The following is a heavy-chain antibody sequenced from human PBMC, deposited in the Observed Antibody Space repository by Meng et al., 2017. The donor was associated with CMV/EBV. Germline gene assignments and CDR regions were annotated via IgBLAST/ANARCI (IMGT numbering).Heavy chain of an antibody. J-gene: IGHJ6*02. D-gene: IGHD3-3*01. Sequence: GESLKISCAASGFTFSSYWMSWVRQAPGKGLEWVGRIRSKANSYATAYAASVKGRFTISRDDSKNTAYLQMNSLKTEDTAVYYCTRVSTQDYDFGTYYYYGMDVWGQGTTVTVSS. V-gene: IGHV3-73*01. CDR1: GFTFSSYW. CDR3: TRVSTQDYDFGTYYYYGMDV. CDR2: IRSKANSYAT.